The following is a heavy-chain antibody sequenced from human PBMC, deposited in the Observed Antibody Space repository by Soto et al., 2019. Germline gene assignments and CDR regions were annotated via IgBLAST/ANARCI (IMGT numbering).Heavy chain of an antibody. V-gene: IGHV4-61*08. Sequence: SETLSLTCTVSGDSISSGDYYWSWIRQPPGKGLEWIGEIYHSGSTNYNPSLKSRVTISVDTSKNQFSLKLSSVTAADTAVYYCARERYSSGWHDWWFDPWGQGTLVTV. CDR1: GDSISSGDYY. D-gene: IGHD6-19*01. J-gene: IGHJ5*02. CDR2: IYHSGST. CDR3: ARERYSSGWHDWWFDP.